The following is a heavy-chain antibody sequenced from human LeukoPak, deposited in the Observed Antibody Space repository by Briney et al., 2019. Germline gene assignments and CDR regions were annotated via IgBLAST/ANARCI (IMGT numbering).Heavy chain of an antibody. CDR2: IIPIFGTA. D-gene: IGHD3-22*01. CDR3: AKETYYDSSGSGDY. CDR1: GGTFSSYA. J-gene: IGHJ4*02. Sequence: ASVKVSCKASGGTFSSYAISWVRQAPGQGLEWMGGIIPIFGTANYAQKFQGRVTITADESTSTAYMELSSLRSEDTAVYYCAKETYYDSSGSGDYWGQGTLVTVSS. V-gene: IGHV1-69*13.